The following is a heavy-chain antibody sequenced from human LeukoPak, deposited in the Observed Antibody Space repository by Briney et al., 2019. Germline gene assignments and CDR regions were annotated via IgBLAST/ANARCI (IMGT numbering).Heavy chain of an antibody. V-gene: IGHV3-74*01. CDR2: INSDGSST. J-gene: IGHJ4*02. Sequence: PGGSLRLSCAASGFTFSSYWMHWVRHAPGKGLVRVSRINSDGSSTSYADSVKGRFTISRDNAKNTLYLQMNSLRADDTAVYYCARAYGDYYDYWGQGTLVTVSS. CDR1: GFTFSSYW. D-gene: IGHD4-17*01. CDR3: ARAYGDYYDY.